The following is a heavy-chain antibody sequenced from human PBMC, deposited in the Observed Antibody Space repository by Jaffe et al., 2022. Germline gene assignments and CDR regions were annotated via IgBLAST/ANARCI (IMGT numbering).Heavy chain of an antibody. V-gene: IGHV3-64*01. CDR2: ISSNGGST. Sequence: EVQLVESGGGLVQPGGSLRLSCAASGFTFSSYAMHWVRQAPGKGLEYVSAISSNGGSTYYANSVKGRFTISRDNSKNTLYLQMGSLRAEDMAVYYCARGGYCSGGSCDYYYYYYMDVWGKGTTVTVSS. CDR1: GFTFSSYA. D-gene: IGHD2-15*01. CDR3: ARGGYCSGGSCDYYYYYYMDV. J-gene: IGHJ6*03.